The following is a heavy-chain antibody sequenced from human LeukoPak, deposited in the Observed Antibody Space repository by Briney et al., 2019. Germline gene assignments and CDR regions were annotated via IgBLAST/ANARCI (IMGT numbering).Heavy chain of an antibody. D-gene: IGHD5-12*01. CDR1: GGSISSYY. V-gene: IGHV4-59*01. CDR3: ARAIVATIWAHFDY. CDR2: IYYSGSI. J-gene: IGHJ4*02. Sequence: SETLSLTCTVSGGSISSYYWSWIRQPPGKGLEWIGYIYYSGSINYNPSLKSRVTISVDTSKNQFSLKLSSVTAADTAVYYCARAIVATIWAHFDYWGQGTLVTVSS.